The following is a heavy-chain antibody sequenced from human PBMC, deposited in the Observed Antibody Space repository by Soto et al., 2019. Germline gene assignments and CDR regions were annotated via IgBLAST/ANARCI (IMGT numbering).Heavy chain of an antibody. CDR2: ISGSGGST. Sequence: GGSLRLSCAASGVTFSSYAMGWVRQAPGKGLEWVSAISGSGGSTYYADSVKGRFTISRDNSKNTLYLQMNSLRAEDTAVYYCAKAVNYYYYGMDVWGQGTTVTVSS. J-gene: IGHJ6*02. D-gene: IGHD3-22*01. CDR1: GVTFSSYA. V-gene: IGHV3-23*01. CDR3: AKAVNYYYYGMDV.